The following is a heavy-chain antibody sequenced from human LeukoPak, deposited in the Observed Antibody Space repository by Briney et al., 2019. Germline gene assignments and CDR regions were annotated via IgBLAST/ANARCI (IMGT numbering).Heavy chain of an antibody. D-gene: IGHD3-10*01. CDR1: GGSISSYY. CDR3: AREDYYGSGSYVR. Sequence: SETLSLTCTVSGGSISSYYWSWIRQPPGKGLEWIGYIYYSGSTNYNPPLKSRVTISVDTSKNQFSLKLSSVTAADTAVYYCAREDYYGSGSYVRWGQGTLVTVSS. CDR2: IYYSGST. J-gene: IGHJ4*02. V-gene: IGHV4-59*01.